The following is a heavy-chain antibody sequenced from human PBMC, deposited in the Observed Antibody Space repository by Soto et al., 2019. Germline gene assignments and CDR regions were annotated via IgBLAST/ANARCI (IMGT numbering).Heavy chain of an antibody. CDR1: GYTFTRYG. CDR2: ISAYNGNT. V-gene: IGHV1-18*01. Sequence: QVQLVQSGDEVKKPGASVKVSCKASGYTFTRYGISWVRQAPGQGLEWMGWISAYNGNTNYAQKLQGRVTMTTDTSTSTAYMELRSLRSDDTAVYYCARHDYGDLSPDLAFDYWGQGTLVTVSS. CDR3: ARHDYGDLSPDLAFDY. J-gene: IGHJ4*02. D-gene: IGHD4-17*01.